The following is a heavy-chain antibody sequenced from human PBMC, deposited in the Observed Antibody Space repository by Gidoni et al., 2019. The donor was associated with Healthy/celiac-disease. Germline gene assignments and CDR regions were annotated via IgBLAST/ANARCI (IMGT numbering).Heavy chain of an antibody. V-gene: IGHV1-69*08. D-gene: IGHD2-2*02. J-gene: IGHJ4*02. Sequence: QVQLVQSGAEVKKPGSSVKVSCKAPGGTFSSHTISWVRQAPGQGLEWMGRIIPILGIANYAQKFQGRVTITADKSTSTAYMELSSLRSEDTAVYYCARDFPCSSTSCYTTNDYWGQGTLVTVSS. CDR1: GGTFSSHT. CDR3: ARDFPCSSTSCYTTNDY. CDR2: IIPILGIA.